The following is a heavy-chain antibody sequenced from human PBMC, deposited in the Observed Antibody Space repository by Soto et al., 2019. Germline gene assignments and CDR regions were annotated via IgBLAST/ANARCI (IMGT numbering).Heavy chain of an antibody. Sequence: ASVKVSCKASGYTFTSYYMHWVRQAPGQGLEWMGIINPSGGSTSYAQKFQGRVTMTRDTSTSTVYMELSSLRSEDTAVYYCARGMGGYDFWSGYFDYWGQGTLVTVSS. V-gene: IGHV1-46*01. CDR1: GYTFTSYY. CDR3: ARGMGGYDFWSGYFDY. J-gene: IGHJ4*02. D-gene: IGHD3-3*01. CDR2: INPSGGST.